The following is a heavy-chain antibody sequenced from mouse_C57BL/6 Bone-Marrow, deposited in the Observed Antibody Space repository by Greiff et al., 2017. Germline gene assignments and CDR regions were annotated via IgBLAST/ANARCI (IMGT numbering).Heavy chain of an antibody. J-gene: IGHJ2*01. V-gene: IGHV1-7*01. CDR1: GYTFTSYW. CDR3: ARRIDDYAFDY. CDR2: INPSSGYT. D-gene: IGHD2-4*01. Sequence: QVQLQQSGAELAKPGASVKLSCKASGYTFTSYWMHWVKQRPGQGLEWIGYINPSSGYTKYNQKFKDKDTLTADKSSSTAYMQLSSLTYEDSAVYYCARRIDDYAFDYWGQGTTLTVSS.